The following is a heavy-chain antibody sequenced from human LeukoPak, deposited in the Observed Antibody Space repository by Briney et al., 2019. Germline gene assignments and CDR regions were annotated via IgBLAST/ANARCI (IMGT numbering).Heavy chain of an antibody. J-gene: IGHJ5*02. D-gene: IGHD2-2*01. CDR1: GFTFDDYA. CDR3: ARDCSSTPKVGYNWFDP. CDR2: ISWNRGSI. V-gene: IGHV3-9*01. Sequence: GRSLRLSCAASGFTFDDYAMHWVRQAPGKGLEWVSGISWNRGSIGYADSVKGRFTISRDNAKNSLYLQMNSLRAEDTAVYYCARDCSSTPKVGYNWFDPWGQGTLVTVSS.